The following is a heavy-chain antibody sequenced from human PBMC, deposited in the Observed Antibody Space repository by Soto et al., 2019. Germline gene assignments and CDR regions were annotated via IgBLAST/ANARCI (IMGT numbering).Heavy chain of an antibody. D-gene: IGHD1-1*01. J-gene: IGHJ4*02. CDR3: AKYGTRTTPHYLDS. CDR1: GFTFSSYP. CDR2: IFDSDAVI. Sequence: PGGSLRLSCEASGFTFSSYPMGWVRQAPGKGLEWVASIFDSDAVIYSVDSVKGRFTISRDNSKYTLYLQMSSLRVEDTAVYHCAKYGTRTTPHYLDSWGQGTLVTVSS. V-gene: IGHV3-23*01.